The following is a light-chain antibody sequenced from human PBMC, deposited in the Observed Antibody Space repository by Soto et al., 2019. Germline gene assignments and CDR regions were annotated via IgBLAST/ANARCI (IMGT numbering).Light chain of an antibody. Sequence: QSASALSASVGDRVAITCRASQSISSWLAWYQQKPGKAPKLLIYDASSLESGVPSRFSGSGSGTEFTLTITSLQPDDFATYYCQQYNSYPWTFGQGTKVDIK. J-gene: IGKJ1*01. CDR2: DAS. V-gene: IGKV1-5*01. CDR3: QQYNSYPWT. CDR1: QSISSW.